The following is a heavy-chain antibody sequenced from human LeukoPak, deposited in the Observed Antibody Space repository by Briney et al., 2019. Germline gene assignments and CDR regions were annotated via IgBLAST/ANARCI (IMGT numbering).Heavy chain of an antibody. J-gene: IGHJ6*03. CDR2: IYHSGST. V-gene: IGHV4-4*02. CDR3: ARVGSEWLFSGRYYMDV. CDR1: GGSISSSNW. D-gene: IGHD3-3*01. Sequence: SETLSLTCAVSGGSISSSNWWSWVRQPPGKGLEWIGEIYHSGSTNYNPSLKSRVTISVDKSKNQFSLKLSSVTAADTAVYYCARVGSEWLFSGRYYMDVWGKGTTVTVSS.